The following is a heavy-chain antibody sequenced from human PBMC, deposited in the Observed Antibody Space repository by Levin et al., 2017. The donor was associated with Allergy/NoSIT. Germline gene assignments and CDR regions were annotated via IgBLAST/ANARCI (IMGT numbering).Heavy chain of an antibody. Sequence: LSLTCAASGFTFSSYGMHWVRQAPGKGLEWVAVISYDGSNKYYADSVKGRFTISRDNSKNTLYLQMNSLRAEDTAVYYCAKDRSRYYGSGSYLGYFQHWGQGTLVTVSS. V-gene: IGHV3-30*18. J-gene: IGHJ1*01. CDR2: ISYDGSNK. D-gene: IGHD3-10*01. CDR1: GFTFSSYG. CDR3: AKDRSRYYGSGSYLGYFQH.